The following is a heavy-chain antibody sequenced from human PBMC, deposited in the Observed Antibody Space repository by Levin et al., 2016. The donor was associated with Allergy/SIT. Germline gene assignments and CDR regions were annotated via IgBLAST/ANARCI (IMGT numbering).Heavy chain of an antibody. D-gene: IGHD3-3*01. CDR2: IYPGDSDT. Sequence: VRQMPGKGLEWMGIIYPGDSDTRYSPSFQGQVTISADKSISTAYLQWSSLKASDTAMYYCARQFGVGDDYYYYGMDVWGQGTTVTVSS. V-gene: IGHV5-51*01. J-gene: IGHJ6*02. CDR3: ARQFGVGDDYYYYGMDV.